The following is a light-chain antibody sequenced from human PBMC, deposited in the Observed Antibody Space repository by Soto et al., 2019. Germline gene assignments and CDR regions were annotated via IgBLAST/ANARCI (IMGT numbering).Light chain of an antibody. CDR2: AAS. J-gene: IGKJ3*01. V-gene: IGKV1-27*01. CDR1: QAICNN. Sequence: DIQMTQSPASLSESVGDRVTITCRASQAICNNLAWRQQKPGKAPKLLIYAASTLESGVPSRFSGSGSGTYFNLTISSLQPGDVATYYGQKYDSAPPRIAFGPGTKVDIK. CDR3: QKYDSAPPRIA.